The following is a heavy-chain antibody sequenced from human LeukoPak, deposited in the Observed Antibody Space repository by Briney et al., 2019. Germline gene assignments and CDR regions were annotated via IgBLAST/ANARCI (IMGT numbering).Heavy chain of an antibody. CDR2: ISSSGSTI. J-gene: IGHJ4*02. D-gene: IGHD5-24*01. Sequence: GGSLRPSCAASGFTFSDYYMSWIRQAPGKGLEWVSYISSSGSTIYYADSVKGRFTISRDNAKNSLYLQMNSLRAEDTAVYYCARVPPRWLQFFRDYWGQGTLVTVSS. V-gene: IGHV3-11*01. CDR3: ARVPPRWLQFFRDY. CDR1: GFTFSDYY.